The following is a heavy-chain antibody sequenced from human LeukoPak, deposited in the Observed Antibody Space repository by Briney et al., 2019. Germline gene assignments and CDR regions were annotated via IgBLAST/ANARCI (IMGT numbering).Heavy chain of an antibody. CDR2: IWYDGSNK. Sequence: GGSLRLSCAASGFTFSSYGMHWVRQAPGKGLEWVAVIWYDGSNKYYADSVKGRFTISRDNSKNTLYLQMNSLRAEDTAVYYCAKDPHIVATIQGGYWGQGTLVTVSS. CDR3: AKDPHIVATIQGGY. J-gene: IGHJ4*02. V-gene: IGHV3-33*06. CDR1: GFTFSSYG. D-gene: IGHD5-12*01.